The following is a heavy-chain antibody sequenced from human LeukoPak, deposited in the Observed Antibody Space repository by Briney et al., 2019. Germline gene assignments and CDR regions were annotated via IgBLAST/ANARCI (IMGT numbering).Heavy chain of an antibody. D-gene: IGHD3-22*01. CDR2: ISDDGRTT. Sequence: GGSLRLSCVASGFTVSNYWMNWVRHAPGKGLVWVSRISDDGRTTSYADSVKGRFTISRDNAKNSLSLQVNSLSAEDTAVYYCARSRSGYYEDYWGQGTLVTVSS. CDR1: GFTVSNYW. CDR3: ARSRSGYYEDY. V-gene: IGHV3-74*01. J-gene: IGHJ4*02.